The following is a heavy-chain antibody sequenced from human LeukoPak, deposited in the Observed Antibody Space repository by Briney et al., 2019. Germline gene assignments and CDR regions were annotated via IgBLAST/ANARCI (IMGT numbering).Heavy chain of an antibody. D-gene: IGHD1-26*01. CDR3: ARDLVGATTEDY. CDR1: GFTFSSYG. Sequence: GRSLRLSCAASGFTFSSYGMHWVRQAPGKGLEWVAVIWYDGSNKYYADSVKGRFTISRDNSKNTLYLQMDSLRAEDTAVYYCARDLVGATTEDYWGQGTLVTVSS. J-gene: IGHJ4*02. V-gene: IGHV3-33*01. CDR2: IWYDGSNK.